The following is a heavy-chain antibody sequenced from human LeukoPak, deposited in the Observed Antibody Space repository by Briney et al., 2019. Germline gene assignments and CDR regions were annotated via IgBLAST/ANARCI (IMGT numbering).Heavy chain of an antibody. CDR1: GFTFSRYD. D-gene: IGHD1-14*01. J-gene: IGHJ4*02. Sequence: GGTLRLSCAASGFTFSRYDMSWVRQAPGKGLEWVSYISSSSTIYYADSVKGRFTISRDNAKNSLYLQMNSLRAEDTAVYYCARAGRGVDYWGQGTLVTVSS. CDR2: ISSSSTI. V-gene: IGHV3-48*01. CDR3: ARAGRGVDY.